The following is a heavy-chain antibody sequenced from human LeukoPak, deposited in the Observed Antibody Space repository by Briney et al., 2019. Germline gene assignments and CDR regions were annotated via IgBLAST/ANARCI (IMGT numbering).Heavy chain of an antibody. CDR3: AICDSSGYYLE. CDR2: INHSGST. D-gene: IGHD3-22*01. V-gene: IGHV4-34*01. Sequence: PSETLSLTCAVYGGSFSGYYWSWIRQPPGKGLEWIGEINHSGSTNYNPSLKSRVTISVGTSKNQFSPKLSSVTAADTAVYYCAICDSSGYYLEWGQGTLVTVSS. J-gene: IGHJ4*02. CDR1: GGSFSGYY.